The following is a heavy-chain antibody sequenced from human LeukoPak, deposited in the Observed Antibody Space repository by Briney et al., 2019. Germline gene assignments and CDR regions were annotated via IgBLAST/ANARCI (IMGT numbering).Heavy chain of an antibody. V-gene: IGHV4-34*01. CDR3: ARGRLPYGGKKAFDI. CDR2: INHSGST. J-gene: IGHJ3*02. Sequence: KTSETLSLTCADYGVSFSGYYWSWIRQPPGKGLEWIGEINHSGSTNYNPSLKSRVTISVDTSKNQFSLKLSSVTAADTAVYYCARGRLPYGGKKAFDIWGQGTMVTVSS. CDR1: GVSFSGYY. D-gene: IGHD4-23*01.